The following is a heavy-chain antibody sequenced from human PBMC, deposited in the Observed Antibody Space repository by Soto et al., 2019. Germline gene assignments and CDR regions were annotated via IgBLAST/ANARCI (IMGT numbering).Heavy chain of an antibody. Sequence: SETLSLTCTVSGGSISSYYWSWIRQPPGKGLEWIGYIYYSGSTNYTPSLKSRVTISVDTSMNQFSLKLSSVTAADTAVYYCAAYYDILTGHYRDYWGQGTLVTVSS. V-gene: IGHV4-59*08. CDR2: IYYSGST. CDR1: GGSISSYY. CDR3: AAYYDILTGHYRDY. D-gene: IGHD3-9*01. J-gene: IGHJ4*02.